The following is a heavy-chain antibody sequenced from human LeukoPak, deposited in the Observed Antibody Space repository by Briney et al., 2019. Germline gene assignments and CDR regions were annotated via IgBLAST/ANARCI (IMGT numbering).Heavy chain of an antibody. J-gene: IGHJ4*02. Sequence: ASVKVSCKASGGTFSSYGISWVRQAPGQGLEWMGWITPDKGKTEYAQKFQDRFTMTTDTSTSTGYMELRNLRSDDSAVYYCARDWGTERVIADNWGQGTLVTVSS. CDR2: ITPDKGKT. CDR1: GGTFSSYG. V-gene: IGHV1-18*01. CDR3: ARDWGTERVIADN. D-gene: IGHD3-16*01.